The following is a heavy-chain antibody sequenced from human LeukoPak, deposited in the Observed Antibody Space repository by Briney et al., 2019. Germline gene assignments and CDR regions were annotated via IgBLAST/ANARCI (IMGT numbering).Heavy chain of an antibody. CDR1: GYTFTDHY. CDR3: ARGFCSTSCYGKNYYYYYMDV. CDR2: INPNSDGI. J-gene: IGHJ6*03. Sequence: GASVKVSCKASGYTFTDHYMHWVRQAPGQGLEWMGWINPNSDGINNYAHKFQGRVTMTTDTSTSTAYMELRSLRSDDTAVYYCARGFCSTSCYGKNYYYYYMDVWGKGTTVTVSS. V-gene: IGHV1-2*07. D-gene: IGHD2-2*01.